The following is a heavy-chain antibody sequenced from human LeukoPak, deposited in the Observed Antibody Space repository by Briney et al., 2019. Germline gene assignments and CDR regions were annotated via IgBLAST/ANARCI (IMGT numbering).Heavy chain of an antibody. J-gene: IGHJ4*02. D-gene: IGHD6-19*01. V-gene: IGHV3-23*01. CDR1: GFTFSSYG. CDR2: ISGSGGST. Sequence: GGTLRLSCAASGFTFSSYGMSWVRQAPGKGLEWVSAISGSGGSTYYADSVKGRFTISRDNSKNTLYLQMNSLRAEDTAVYYCAKDRSGMAVAGTPYWGQGTLVTVSS. CDR3: AKDRSGMAVAGTPY.